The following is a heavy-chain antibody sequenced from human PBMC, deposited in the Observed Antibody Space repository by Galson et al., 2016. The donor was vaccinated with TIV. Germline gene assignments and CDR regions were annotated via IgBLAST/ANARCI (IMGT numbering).Heavy chain of an antibody. J-gene: IGHJ4*02. CDR3: VRVYNGRFDS. CDR1: GFSFSTYT. D-gene: IGHD3-10*01. CDR2: INYSGVIT. V-gene: IGHV3-23*01. Sequence: SLRLSCAASGFSFSTYTVAWVRQAPGKAPFWVSIINYSGVITYYADSVKGRFSISRDNSKNMLHLQMNSLRAEDTAKYYCVRVYNGRFDSWGQGTLVTVS.